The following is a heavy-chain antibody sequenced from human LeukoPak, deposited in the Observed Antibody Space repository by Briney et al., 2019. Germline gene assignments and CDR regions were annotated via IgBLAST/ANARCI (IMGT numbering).Heavy chain of an antibody. CDR2: INPSGGST. J-gene: IGHJ3*02. V-gene: IGHV1-46*01. CDR1: PYNFTSYY. CDR3: ARVGDYSDAFDI. Sequence: GASVKGSCQASPYNFTSYYIHWGRKAPGQGVEGMGIINPSGGSTSYAQKFQGRVTMTRDTSTTTVYIELSSLRSEDTAVYYCARVGDYSDAFDIWGQGTMVTVSS. D-gene: IGHD4-17*01.